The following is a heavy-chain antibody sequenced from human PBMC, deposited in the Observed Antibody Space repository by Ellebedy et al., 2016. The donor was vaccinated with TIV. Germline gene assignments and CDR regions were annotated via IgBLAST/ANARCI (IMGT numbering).Heavy chain of an antibody. J-gene: IGHJ4*02. CDR2: IYYSGST. CDR3: ASYCTGGSCYGDY. CDR1: GGSVSSGSYY. D-gene: IGHD2-15*01. V-gene: IGHV4-61*01. Sequence: SETLSLXCTVSGGSVSSGSYYWNWIRQPPGKGLEWIGYIYYSGSTNYNPSLKSRVTISVDRSKNQFSLKLSSVTAADTAVYYCASYCTGGSCYGDYWGQGTLVTVSS.